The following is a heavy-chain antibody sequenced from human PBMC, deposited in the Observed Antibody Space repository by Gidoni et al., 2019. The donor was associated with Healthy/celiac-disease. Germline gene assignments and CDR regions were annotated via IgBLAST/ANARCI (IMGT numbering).Heavy chain of an antibody. J-gene: IGHJ4*02. Sequence: QVQLQESGPGLVKPSETLSLTCTVSGGSISRYYWSWIRQHPGKGLEWIGYIEYSGSIKYNPPLKSRVTISVDTSKNQFSLKLSSVTAADTAVYYCARDIPGYAATPWGQGTLVTVSS. CDR2: IEYSGSI. D-gene: IGHD6-13*01. CDR1: GGSISRYY. CDR3: ARDIPGYAATP. V-gene: IGHV4-59*01.